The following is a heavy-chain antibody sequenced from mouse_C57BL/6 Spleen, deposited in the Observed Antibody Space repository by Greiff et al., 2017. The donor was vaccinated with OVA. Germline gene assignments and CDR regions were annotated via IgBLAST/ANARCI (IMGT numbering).Heavy chain of an antibody. J-gene: IGHJ4*01. CDR3: TREGPLEAMDY. CDR1: GFTFSSYA. V-gene: IGHV5-9-1*02. Sequence: EVKLMESGEGLVKPGGSLKLSCAASGFTFSSYAMSWVRQTPEKRLEWVAYISSGGDYIYYADTVKGRFTISRDNARNTLYLQMSSLKSEDTAMYYCTREGPLEAMDYWGQGTSVTVSS. CDR2: ISSGGDYI.